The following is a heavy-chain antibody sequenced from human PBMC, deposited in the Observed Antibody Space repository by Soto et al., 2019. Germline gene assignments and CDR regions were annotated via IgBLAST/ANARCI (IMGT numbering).Heavy chain of an antibody. Sequence: QVQLVQSGAEVKRPGSSVKVSCKASGDTFTFYSINWVRQAPGLGLEWMGRINPILSMSNYAQRLQGRVTMTADKYTSTAYMELSSLRSEDTAIYYCSSSYGSGYRAFDYWGQGALVTVSS. J-gene: IGHJ4*02. CDR2: INPILSMS. CDR1: GDTFTFYS. D-gene: IGHD3-10*01. CDR3: SSSYGSGYRAFDY. V-gene: IGHV1-69*02.